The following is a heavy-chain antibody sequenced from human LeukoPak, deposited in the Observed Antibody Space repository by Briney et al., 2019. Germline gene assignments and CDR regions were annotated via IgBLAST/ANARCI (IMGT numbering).Heavy chain of an antibody. CDR3: ARASYYYDSSGYPGYYFDY. D-gene: IGHD3-22*01. J-gene: IGHJ4*02. CDR2: INPNSGGT. V-gene: IGHV1-2*02. Sequence: ASVKVSCKASGYTFTGYYMHWVRQAPGQGLEWTGGINPNSGGTNYAQKFQGRVTMTRDTSISTAYMELSRLRSDDTAVYYCARASYYYDSSGYPGYYFDYWGQGTLVTVSS. CDR1: GYTFTGYY.